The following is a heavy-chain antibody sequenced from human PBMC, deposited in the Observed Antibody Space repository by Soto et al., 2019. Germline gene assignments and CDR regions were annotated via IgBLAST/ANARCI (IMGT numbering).Heavy chain of an antibody. Sequence: GVLRLSCTASGFTFGDFHMSWFRQAPGKGLEWISFTTIKAHGGTTYYAASVKGRFTISRDDSASIAYLQMNSLKTEDTAVYFCTRDISPGTRAFDIWGQGTMVTVSS. V-gene: IGHV3-49*03. J-gene: IGHJ3*02. D-gene: IGHD1-26*01. CDR1: GFTFGDFH. CDR3: TRDISPGTRAFDI. CDR2: TTIKAHGGTT.